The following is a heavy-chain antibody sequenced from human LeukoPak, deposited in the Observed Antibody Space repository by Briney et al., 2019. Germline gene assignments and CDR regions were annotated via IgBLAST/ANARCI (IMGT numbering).Heavy chain of an antibody. J-gene: IGHJ4*02. D-gene: IGHD1-26*01. CDR1: GYIFTSFY. CDR3: ARDFYSGSYSFDYFDY. CDR2: INPNNGGT. Sequence: ASVKVSCKASGYIFTSFYIHWVRQAPGQGLEWMGCINPNNGGTNFPQNFQGRVTMTRDTSISTAYMELSRLRSDDTAVYYCARDFYSGSYSFDYFDYWGQGTLVTVSS. V-gene: IGHV1-2*02.